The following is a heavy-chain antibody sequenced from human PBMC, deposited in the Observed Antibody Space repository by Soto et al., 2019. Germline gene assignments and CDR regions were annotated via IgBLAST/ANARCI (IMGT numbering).Heavy chain of an antibody. CDR1: GGSFSGYY. Sequence: TLSLTCAVYGGSFSGYYWSWIRQPPGKGLEWIGEIDHSGSTNYNPSLKSRVTISVDTSKNQFSLKLSSVTAADTAVYYCARGGHYYGSGSYYNSKYYFDYWGQGTLVTVSS. V-gene: IGHV4-34*01. J-gene: IGHJ4*02. CDR2: IDHSGST. CDR3: ARGGHYYGSGSYYNSKYYFDY. D-gene: IGHD3-10*01.